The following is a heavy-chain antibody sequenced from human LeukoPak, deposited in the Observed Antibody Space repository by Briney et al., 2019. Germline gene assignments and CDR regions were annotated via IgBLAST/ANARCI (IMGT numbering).Heavy chain of an antibody. D-gene: IGHD2-15*01. Sequence: GGFLRLSCAASGFTFSSYAMSWVRQAPGKGLEWVSAISGSGGSTYYADSVKGRFTISRDNSKNTLYLQMNSLRAEDTAVYYCAKIRGGSWNAFDIWGQGTMVTVSS. CDR1: GFTFSSYA. J-gene: IGHJ3*02. CDR2: ISGSGGST. V-gene: IGHV3-23*01. CDR3: AKIRGGSWNAFDI.